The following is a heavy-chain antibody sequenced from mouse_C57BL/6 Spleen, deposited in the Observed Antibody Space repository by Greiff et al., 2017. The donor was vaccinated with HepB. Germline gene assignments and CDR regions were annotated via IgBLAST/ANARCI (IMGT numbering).Heavy chain of an antibody. J-gene: IGHJ2*01. CDR1: GYTFTSYW. CDR3: ARGGITTVVAFYYFDY. CDR2: IDPNSGGT. V-gene: IGHV1-72*01. D-gene: IGHD1-1*01. Sequence: QVQLQQPGAELVKPGASVKLSCKASGYTFTSYWMHWVKQRPGRGLEWIGRIDPNSGGTKYNEKFKSKATLTVDKPSSTAYMQLSRLTSEDSAVYYCARGGITTVVAFYYFDYWGQGTTLTVSS.